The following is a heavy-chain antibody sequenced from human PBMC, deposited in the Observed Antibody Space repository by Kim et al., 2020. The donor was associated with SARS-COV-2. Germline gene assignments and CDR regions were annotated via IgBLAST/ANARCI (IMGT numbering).Heavy chain of an antibody. CDR2: K. V-gene: IGHV3-30*01. J-gene: IGHJ4*02. Sequence: KYYADSVKGRFTISRDNSKNTLYLQMNSLRAEDTAVYYCARVGATRSFDYWGQGTLVTVSS. CDR3: ARVGATRSFDY. D-gene: IGHD1-26*01.